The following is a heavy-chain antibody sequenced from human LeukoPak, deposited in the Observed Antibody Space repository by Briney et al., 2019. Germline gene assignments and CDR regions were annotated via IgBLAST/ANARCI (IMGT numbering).Heavy chain of an antibody. J-gene: IGHJ4*02. CDR1: GYTFTTYG. Sequence: ASVKVSCKASGYTFTTYGIPWVRQAPGQGPEWMGWISAYNGNTNYAQKLQGRVTMTTDTSTSTAYMELRSLRADDTAVYFCARALVDGYKELGYWGQGTLVSVS. CDR3: ARALVDGYKELGY. V-gene: IGHV1-18*01. CDR2: ISAYNGNT. D-gene: IGHD5-24*01.